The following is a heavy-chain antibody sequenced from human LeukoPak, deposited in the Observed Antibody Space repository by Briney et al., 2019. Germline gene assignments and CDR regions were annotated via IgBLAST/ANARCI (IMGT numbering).Heavy chain of an antibody. CDR1: GGSISSYY. CDR2: IYYSGST. D-gene: IGHD5-24*01. CDR3: ARARDGYNTD. J-gene: IGHJ4*02. V-gene: IGHV4-59*01. Sequence: PSETLSLTCTVSGGSISSYYWSWIRQRPGKGLEWIGYIYYSGSTNYNPSLKSRVTISVDTSKNQFSLKLSSVTAADTAVYYCARARDGYNTDWGQGTLVTVSS.